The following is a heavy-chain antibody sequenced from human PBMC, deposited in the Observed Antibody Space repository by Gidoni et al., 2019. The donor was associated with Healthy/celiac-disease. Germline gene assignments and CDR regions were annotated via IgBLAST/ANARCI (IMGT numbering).Heavy chain of an antibody. CDR3: ARPDLRYAEWLLRSTYMDV. Sequence: QVPLQETSPGLVKPSETLSSTCTVSGGSISSYYWSWIRQPPGKGLEWIEYIYYSGGTNYNPSLKSRVTISVDTSKHQFSLKLSSVTAADTAVYYCARPDLRYAEWLLRSTYMDVWGKGTTVTVSS. V-gene: IGHV4-59*08. CDR2: IYYSGGT. J-gene: IGHJ6*03. D-gene: IGHD3-3*01. CDR1: GGSISSYY.